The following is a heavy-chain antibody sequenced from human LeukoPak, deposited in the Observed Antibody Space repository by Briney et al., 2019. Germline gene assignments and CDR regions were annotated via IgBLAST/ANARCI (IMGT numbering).Heavy chain of an antibody. CDR1: GYSIRSGHY. Sequence: PSETLSLTCAVSGYSIRSGHYWGWIRQPPGKGLEWVGSIYHIGNTYYNPSLKSRITISMDTSKNQFSLSLSSVTAADTAVYYCVRALVGATRGFDYWGQGTLVTVSS. D-gene: IGHD1-26*01. CDR3: VRALVGATRGFDY. CDR2: IYHIGNT. J-gene: IGHJ4*02. V-gene: IGHV4-38-2*01.